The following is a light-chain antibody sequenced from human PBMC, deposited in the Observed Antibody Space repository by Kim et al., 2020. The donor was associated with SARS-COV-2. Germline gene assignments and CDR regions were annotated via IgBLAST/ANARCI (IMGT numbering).Light chain of an antibody. CDR2: RAS. Sequence: PGERVTLSCRASQTVDRNLAWYQQKGGQPPRLLIYRASTRATDIPDRFSGSRSGTEFTLTIHSLRSEDSGNYYCQQFSKWPLTFGGGTKVDIK. CDR1: QTVDRN. CDR3: QQFSKWPLT. V-gene: IGKV3-15*01. J-gene: IGKJ4*01.